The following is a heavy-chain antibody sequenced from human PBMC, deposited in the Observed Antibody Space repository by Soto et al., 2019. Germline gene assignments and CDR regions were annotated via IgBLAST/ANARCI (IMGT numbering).Heavy chain of an antibody. Sequence: QVPLVESGGGVVQPGRSLRLSCAASGFTFSSYGMHWVRQAPGKGLEWVAAISYDGSNKYFVDSVKGRFTISRDNSENTRYLQMNSLRAEDTAVYYCARGMVRGPTWIAPWGQGTLVSVSS. CDR2: ISYDGSNK. D-gene: IGHD3-10*01. CDR3: ARGMVRGPTWIAP. V-gene: IGHV3-33*01. J-gene: IGHJ5*02. CDR1: GFTFSSYG.